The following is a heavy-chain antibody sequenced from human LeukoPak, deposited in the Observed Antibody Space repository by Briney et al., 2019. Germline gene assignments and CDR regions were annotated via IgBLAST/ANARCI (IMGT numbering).Heavy chain of an antibody. CDR1: GFTFSSYG. D-gene: IGHD2-2*01. J-gene: IGHJ4*02. V-gene: IGHV3-30*18. CDR2: IPYDGSDK. Sequence: GRSLRLSCAASGFTFSSYGMHWVRQAPGKGLEWVAVIPYDGSDKYYADSVKGRFTISRDNSKNTLYLQMNSLRAEDTAVYYCAKLCSTSCYGSGSLIDYWGQGTLVTVSS. CDR3: AKLCSTSCYGSGSLIDY.